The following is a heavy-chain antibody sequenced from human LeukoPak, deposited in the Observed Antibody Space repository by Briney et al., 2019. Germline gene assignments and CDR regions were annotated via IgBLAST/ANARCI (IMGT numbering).Heavy chain of an antibody. Sequence: GGSLRLSCAASGFTFDDYAMHWVRQAPGKGLEWVSSISSSSSYIYYADSVKGRFTISRDNAKNSLYLQMNSLRAEDTAVYYCARDLDELIRNYFDYWGQGTLVTVSS. CDR3: ARDLDELIRNYFDY. V-gene: IGHV3-21*01. CDR1: GFTFDDYA. D-gene: IGHD3/OR15-3a*01. J-gene: IGHJ4*02. CDR2: ISSSSSYI.